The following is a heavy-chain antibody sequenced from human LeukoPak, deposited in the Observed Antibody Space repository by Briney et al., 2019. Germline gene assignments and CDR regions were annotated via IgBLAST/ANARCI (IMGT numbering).Heavy chain of an antibody. CDR2: ISSSSSTI. J-gene: IGHJ4*02. Sequence: GGSLRLSCAASGFTFSSYSMNWVHQAPGKGLEWVSYISSSSSTIYYADSVKGRFTISRDNAKNSLYLQMNSLRAEDTAVYYCARDAPLLAFDYWGQGTLVTVSS. CDR3: ARDAPLLAFDY. CDR1: GFTFSSYS. V-gene: IGHV3-48*01. D-gene: IGHD2-21*01.